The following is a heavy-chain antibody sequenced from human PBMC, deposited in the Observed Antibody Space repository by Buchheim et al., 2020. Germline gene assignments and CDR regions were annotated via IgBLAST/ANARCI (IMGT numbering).Heavy chain of an antibody. Sequence: EVQLVESGGGLVKPGGSLRLSCAASGFTFSSYSMNWVRQAPGKGLEWVSSISSSSSYIYYADSVKGRFTISRDNAKNSLYLQMNSLRAEDTAVYYCAREGADYDFWSGYYTDYYYGMDVWGQGTT. CDR3: AREGADYDFWSGYYTDYYYGMDV. CDR1: GFTFSSYS. CDR2: ISSSSSYI. V-gene: IGHV3-21*01. D-gene: IGHD3-3*01. J-gene: IGHJ6*02.